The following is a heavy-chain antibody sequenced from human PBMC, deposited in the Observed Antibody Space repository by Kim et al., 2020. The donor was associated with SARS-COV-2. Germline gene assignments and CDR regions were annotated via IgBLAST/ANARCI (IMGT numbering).Heavy chain of an antibody. J-gene: IGHJ4*02. Sequence: SETLSLTCTVSGGSISSYYWSWIRQPPGKGLEWIGYIYYSGSTNYNPSLKSRVTISVDTSKNQFSLKLSSVTAADTAVYYCARTPKWELGSFDYWGQGTLVTVSS. CDR1: GGSISSYY. D-gene: IGHD1-26*01. V-gene: IGHV4-59*01. CDR2: IYYSGST. CDR3: ARTPKWELGSFDY.